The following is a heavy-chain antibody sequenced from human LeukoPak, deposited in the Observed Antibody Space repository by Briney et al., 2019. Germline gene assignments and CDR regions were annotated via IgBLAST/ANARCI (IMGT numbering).Heavy chain of an antibody. J-gene: IGHJ4*02. D-gene: IGHD6-13*01. CDR1: GYTFTNYG. Sequence: ASVKVSCEASGYTFTNYGISWVRQAPGQGLEWMGWISAYNGNTNYAQKLQGRVTMTTDTSTSTAYMELRSLRSDDTAVYYCARLEQQLAPTDYWGQGTLVTVSS. V-gene: IGHV1-18*01. CDR2: ISAYNGNT. CDR3: ARLEQQLAPTDY.